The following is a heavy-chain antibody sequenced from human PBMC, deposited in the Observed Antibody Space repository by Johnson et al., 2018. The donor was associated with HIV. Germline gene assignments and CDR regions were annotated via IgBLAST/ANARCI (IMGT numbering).Heavy chain of an antibody. CDR3: AKDLGNWDSPRSAFDI. J-gene: IGHJ3*02. D-gene: IGHD1/OR15-1a*01. CDR2: ISWDGGST. V-gene: IGHV3-43*01. Sequence: VQLVESGGVVVQPGGSLRLSCAASGFTFDDYTMHWVRQAPGKGLEWVSLISWDGGSTYYADSVKGRFTISRDNSKNSLYLQMNSLRTEDTAVYYCAKDLGNWDSPRSAFDIWGQGTMVTVSS. CDR1: GFTFDDYT.